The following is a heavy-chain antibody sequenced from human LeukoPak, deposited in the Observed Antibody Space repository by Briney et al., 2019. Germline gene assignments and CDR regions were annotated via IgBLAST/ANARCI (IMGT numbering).Heavy chain of an antibody. D-gene: IGHD6-19*01. CDR1: GFTFDDYA. CDR2: ISWNSGSI. J-gene: IGHJ4*02. V-gene: IGHV3-9*01. CDR3: AGSGWNPFDY. Sequence: GGSLRLSCAASGFTFDDYAMHWVRQAPGKGLEWVSGISWNSGSIGYADSVKGRFTISRDNAKNSLYLQMNSLRAEDTALYYCAGSGWNPFDYWGQGTLVTVSS.